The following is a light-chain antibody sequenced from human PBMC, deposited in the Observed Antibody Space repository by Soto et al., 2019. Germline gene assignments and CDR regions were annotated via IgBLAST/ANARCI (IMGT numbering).Light chain of an antibody. CDR2: GGS. CDR1: QSGENSH. Sequence: PAVTATLSFMASQSGENSHVAWLQKRRGLPPTPLIYGGSNRATGSPERFSGSGSGADCTLTISRLEPEDFAGYFCQQYGNSPPGTLGQGTRVEIK. V-gene: IGKV3-20*01. CDR3: QQYGNSPPGT. J-gene: IGKJ5*01.